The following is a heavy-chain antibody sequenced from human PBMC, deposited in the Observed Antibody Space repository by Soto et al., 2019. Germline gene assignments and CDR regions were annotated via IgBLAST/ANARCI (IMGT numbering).Heavy chain of an antibody. CDR3: AREEWWLTPGPFFDY. J-gene: IGHJ4*02. V-gene: IGHV3-48*03. D-gene: IGHD2-15*01. CDR1: GFTFSSYE. Sequence: GGSMRLSCAASGFTFSSYEMNWVRQAPGKGLEWVSYISSSGSTIYYADSVKGRFTISRDNAKNSLYLQMNSLRAEDTAVYYCAREEWWLTPGPFFDYWGQGTLVTVSS. CDR2: ISSSGSTI.